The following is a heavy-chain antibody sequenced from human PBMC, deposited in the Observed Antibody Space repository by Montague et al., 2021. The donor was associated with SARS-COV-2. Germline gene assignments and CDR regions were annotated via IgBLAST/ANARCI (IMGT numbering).Heavy chain of an antibody. CDR1: GGSISSYY. J-gene: IGHJ6*02. D-gene: IGHD3-10*01. V-gene: IGHV4-4*07. CDR2: IYSSGST. Sequence: SETLSLTCTVSGGSISSYYWSWIRQPAGKGLEWVGRIYSSGSTNYNPSLESRVTISVDTSKNQFSLKLSSVTAADTAVYYCARVRYYGSGTSLGMDVWGQGTTVTVSS. CDR3: ARVRYYGSGTSLGMDV.